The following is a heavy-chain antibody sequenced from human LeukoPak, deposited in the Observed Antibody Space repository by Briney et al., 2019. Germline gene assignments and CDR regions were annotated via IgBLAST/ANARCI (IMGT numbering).Heavy chain of an antibody. CDR1: GFTFSSYA. CDR3: ASRPGADIGPLDY. D-gene: IGHD2-2*01. V-gene: IGHV3-23*01. CDR2: ISGKGGST. Sequence: GGSLRLSCAASGFTFSSYAMSWVRQAPGKGLEWVSSISGKGGSTYYADSGKGRFTISRDNSKNTLYLQMNSLRADETAVYYCASRPGADIGPLDYWGQGTLVTVSS. J-gene: IGHJ4*02.